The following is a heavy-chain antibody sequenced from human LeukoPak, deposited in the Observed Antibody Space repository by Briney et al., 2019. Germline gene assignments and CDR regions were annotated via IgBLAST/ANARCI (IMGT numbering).Heavy chain of an antibody. CDR1: GFTFSSYG. CDR3: AKVATDYDAFDI. J-gene: IGHJ3*02. D-gene: IGHD5-24*01. CDR2: ISYDGSNK. V-gene: IGHV3-30*18. Sequence: GGSLRLSCAASGFTFSSYGMHWVRQAPGKGLEWVAVISYDGSNKYYADSVKGRFTISRDNSKNTLYLQMNSLRAEDTAVYYCAKVATDYDAFDIWGQGTMVTVSS.